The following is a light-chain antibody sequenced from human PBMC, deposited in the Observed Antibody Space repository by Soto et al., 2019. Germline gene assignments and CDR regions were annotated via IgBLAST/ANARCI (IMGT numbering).Light chain of an antibody. CDR1: QSISSN. Sequence: EIVMTQSPATLSVSPGERASLSCRASQSISSNLAWYQQKPGQAPRLLIYDASTRATGIPARFSGSGSGTEFTLTISILQSEDFAVYYCQQYSDCPETFGQGSKV. V-gene: IGKV3-15*01. CDR3: QQYSDCPET. J-gene: IGKJ1*01. CDR2: DAS.